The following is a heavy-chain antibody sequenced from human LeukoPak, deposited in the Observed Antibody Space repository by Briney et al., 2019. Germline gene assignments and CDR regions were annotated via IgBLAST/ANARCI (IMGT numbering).Heavy chain of an antibody. CDR2: ISSSSSTI. V-gene: IGHV3-48*01. D-gene: IGHD3-22*01. Sequence: PGGSLRLSCAASGFTFNIYNMNWVRQAPGKGLEWVSYISSSSSTIYYADSVKGRFTIPRDNPKNSLYLQMNSLRAEDTAVYYCARDAGWGTAYYYDSNPSGGDYWGQGTLVTVSS. J-gene: IGHJ4*02. CDR1: GFTFNIYN. CDR3: ARDAGWGTAYYYDSNPSGGDY.